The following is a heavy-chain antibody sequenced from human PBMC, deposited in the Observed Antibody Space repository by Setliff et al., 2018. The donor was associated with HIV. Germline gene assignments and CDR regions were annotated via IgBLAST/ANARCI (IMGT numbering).Heavy chain of an antibody. CDR2: IYTSGNT. CDR1: GVSISDHY. V-gene: IGHV4-4*09. CDR3: ARGLSFYYFDY. Sequence: PSETLSLTCFVSGVSISDHYWGWIRQPPGKGLEWIGCIYTSGNTNYDPSLKSRVTISVDTSKNQFSLKLSSVTAADTAVYYCARGLSFYYFDYWGQGTLVTVSS. J-gene: IGHJ4*02.